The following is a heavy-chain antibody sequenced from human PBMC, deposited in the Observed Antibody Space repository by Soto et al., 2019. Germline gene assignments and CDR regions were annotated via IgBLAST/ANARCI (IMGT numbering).Heavy chain of an antibody. CDR2: IKQDGSEK. Sequence: EVQLVESGGGLLQPGGSLRLYCAGSGFTFSDFWMNWVRQAPGKGLEWVANIKQDGSEKHYVDSVKGRFTISRDNAKKSLYLQMNSLGAEDTAVYCCLITTSAFGSWGQGTMVTVSS. CDR3: LITTSAFGS. V-gene: IGHV3-7*01. CDR1: GFTFSDFW. J-gene: IGHJ3*02. D-gene: IGHD4-4*01.